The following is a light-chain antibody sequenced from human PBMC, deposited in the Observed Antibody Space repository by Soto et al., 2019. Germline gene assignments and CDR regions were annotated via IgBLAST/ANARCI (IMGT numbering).Light chain of an antibody. CDR3: QQVTTLPRT. CDR2: GAF. CDR1: QGISTW. Sequence: DVPMSYYPSFVDAAVGDRVTITCLASQGISTWLAWYQHKPGTAPKLLIFGAFSLQRGVPSRFAGSGSGTDFTLTIKSLQPEDVATYYCQQVTTLPRTFGQGTMVDI. V-gene: IGKV1-12*01. J-gene: IGKJ1*01.